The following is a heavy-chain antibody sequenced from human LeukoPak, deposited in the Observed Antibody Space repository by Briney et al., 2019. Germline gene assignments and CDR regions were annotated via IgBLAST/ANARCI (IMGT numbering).Heavy chain of an antibody. CDR1: GFTFSSYW. CDR2: IKEDGGEI. CDR3: AREKNYYYYMDV. J-gene: IGHJ6*03. V-gene: IGHV3-7*01. Sequence: GGSLRLSCAASGFTFSSYWMTWVRQAPGKGLEWVANIKEDGGEIYYVDSVKGRFTISRDNAKNSLSLQMNSLRAEDMAVYYCAREKNYYYYMDVWGKGTTVTVSS.